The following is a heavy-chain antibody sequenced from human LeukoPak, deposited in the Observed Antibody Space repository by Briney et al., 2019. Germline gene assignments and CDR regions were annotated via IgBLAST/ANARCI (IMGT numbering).Heavy chain of an antibody. CDR1: GGSINRSGYY. V-gene: IGHV4-39*02. J-gene: IGHJ6*03. D-gene: IGHD3-9*01. CDR2: FYFSGKT. Sequence: SETLSLTCSVSGGSINRSGYYWGWIRQPPGKGLEWIGNFYFSGKTYYNPSLQSRVTISVDTSKNQFSLKVTSVTAADTAVYYCAREVVTGASGYYYYMDVWGKGTTVTVSS. CDR3: AREVVTGASGYYYYMDV.